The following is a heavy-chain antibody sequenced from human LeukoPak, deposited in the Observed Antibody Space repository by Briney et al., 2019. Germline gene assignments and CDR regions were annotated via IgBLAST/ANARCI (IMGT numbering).Heavy chain of an antibody. CDR1: GGSISSGGYY. D-gene: IGHD1-14*01. CDR2: IYYSGST. Sequence: SETLSLTCTVSGGSISSGGYYWSWIRQHPGKGLEWIGYIYYSGSTYYNPSLKSRVTISVDTSKNQFSLKLSSVTAADTAVYYCARARDRNLLFDYWGQGTLVTVSS. CDR3: ARARDRNLLFDY. V-gene: IGHV4-31*03. J-gene: IGHJ4*02.